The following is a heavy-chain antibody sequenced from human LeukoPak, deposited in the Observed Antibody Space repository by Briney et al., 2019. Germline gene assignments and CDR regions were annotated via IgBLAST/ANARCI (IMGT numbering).Heavy chain of an antibody. Sequence: PGGSLRLSCVASGFAVGSNYMSWVRQAPGKGLEWVSLIYSGGAIRYADSVKGRFTISRDSSKSTLYLQMNSLRAEDTAVYFCAKGGPQFFDYWGQGSLVTVSS. J-gene: IGHJ4*02. CDR2: IYSGGAI. CDR3: AKGGPQFFDY. V-gene: IGHV3-53*01. CDR1: GFAVGSNY. D-gene: IGHD5-24*01.